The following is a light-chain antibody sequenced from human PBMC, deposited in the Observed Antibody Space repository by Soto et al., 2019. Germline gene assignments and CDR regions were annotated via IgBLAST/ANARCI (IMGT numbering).Light chain of an antibody. CDR3: SSYTSSSTLSYV. V-gene: IGLV2-14*01. J-gene: IGLJ1*01. Sequence: QSALTQPASVSGSPGQSITISCTGTSSDVGGYNYVSWYQQHPGKAPKLMIYDVSNRPSGVSNSFSGSKSGNTASLTSSGLQAEDEADYYCSSYTSSSTLSYVFGTGTKLTVL. CDR1: SSDVGGYNY. CDR2: DVS.